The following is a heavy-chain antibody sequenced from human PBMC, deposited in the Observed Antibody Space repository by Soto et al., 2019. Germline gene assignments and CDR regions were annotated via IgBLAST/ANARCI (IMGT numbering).Heavy chain of an antibody. CDR2: LYHTGNT. Sequence: SETLFLTCAVSGGSISSGGYSWSWIRQPPGKGLEWIGYLYHTGNTYYNPSLESRVTISVDRSKNQFSLELTSVTAADTAVYYCARFRGTAILDFWGQGTLVTVSS. V-gene: IGHV4-30-2*01. J-gene: IGHJ4*02. CDR1: GGSISSGGYS. D-gene: IGHD2-21*02. CDR3: ARFRGTAILDF.